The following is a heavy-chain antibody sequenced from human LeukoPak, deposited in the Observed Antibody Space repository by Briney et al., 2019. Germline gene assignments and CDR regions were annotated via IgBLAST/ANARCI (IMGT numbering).Heavy chain of an antibody. CDR1: GGSFSGYY. CDR3: TRGAGWLIDY. CDR2: INHSGST. V-gene: IGHV4-34*01. J-gene: IGHJ4*02. D-gene: IGHD3-16*01. Sequence: SETLSLTCTVYGGSFSGYYWSWIRQPPGKGLEWIGEINHSGSTNYNPSLKSRVTISVDTSKNQFSLKLSSVTAADTAVYYCTRGAGWLIDYWGQGILVTVSS.